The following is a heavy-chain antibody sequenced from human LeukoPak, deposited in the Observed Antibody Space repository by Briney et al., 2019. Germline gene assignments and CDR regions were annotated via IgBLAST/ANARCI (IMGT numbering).Heavy chain of an antibody. J-gene: IGHJ4*02. CDR1: TLTPSTNY. D-gene: IGHD6-19*01. V-gene: IGHV3-53*01. CDR3: ARVRSDRSGWYEFDY. Sequence: GSLTLSCAASTLTPSTNYMSCVRQVSGEGLEFVSLTSIGGTTDYADSVKGRFTISSDNSKNTLYLQMNSLRAEDTAVYYCARVRSDRSGWYEFDYWGQGTLVTVSS. CDR2: TSIGGTT.